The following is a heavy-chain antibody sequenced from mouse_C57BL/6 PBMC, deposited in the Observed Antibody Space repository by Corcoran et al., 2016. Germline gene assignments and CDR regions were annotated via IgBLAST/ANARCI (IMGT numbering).Heavy chain of an antibody. Sequence: DVQLQESGPGLVKPSQSLSLTCSVTGYSITSGYYWNWIRQFPGNKLEWMGYISYDGSNNYNPSLKNRISITRDTSKNQFFLKLNSVTTEDTATYYCARAGGLPHFDDWGQGTTLTVSS. V-gene: IGHV3-6*01. J-gene: IGHJ2*01. CDR1: GYSITSGYY. D-gene: IGHD3-1*01. CDR3: ARAGGLPHFDD. CDR2: ISYDGSN.